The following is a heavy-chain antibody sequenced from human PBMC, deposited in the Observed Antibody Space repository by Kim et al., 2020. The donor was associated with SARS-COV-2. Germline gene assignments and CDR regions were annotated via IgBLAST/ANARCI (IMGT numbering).Heavy chain of an antibody. J-gene: IGHJ6*03. V-gene: IGHV1-18*01. D-gene: IGHD3-3*01. Sequence: ASVKVSCKASGYTFTSYGISWVRQAPGQGLEWMGWISAYNGNTNYAQKHQGRVTMTTDTSTSTAYMELRSLRSDDTAVYYCARDRGDDFWSGYFHYYYMDVWGKGTTVTVSS. CDR2: ISAYNGNT. CDR3: ARDRGDDFWSGYFHYYYMDV. CDR1: GYTFTSYG.